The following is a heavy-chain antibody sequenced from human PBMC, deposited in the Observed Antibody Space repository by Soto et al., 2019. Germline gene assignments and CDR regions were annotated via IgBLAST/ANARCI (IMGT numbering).Heavy chain of an antibody. Sequence: QAQLVESGGGVVQPGRSLRLSCAAYGFTFSSHGMHWVRQAPGKGLEWVAVIWSDGSNEYYVDSVKGRFTISRDNSKNTLYLQMSSLRVEDTAVYYCATDYSSTGYGLVYWGQGALVTVSS. CDR1: GFTFSSHG. D-gene: IGHD6-19*01. CDR2: IWSDGSNE. V-gene: IGHV3-33*01. CDR3: ATDYSSTGYGLVY. J-gene: IGHJ4*02.